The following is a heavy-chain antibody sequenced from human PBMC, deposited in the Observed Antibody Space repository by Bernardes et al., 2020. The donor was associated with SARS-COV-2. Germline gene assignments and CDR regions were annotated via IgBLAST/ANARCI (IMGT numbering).Heavy chain of an antibody. Sequence: SETLSLTCTVSGDSINNNHWSWIRQPPGKGLEWIGYAYYSGSTNYNPSLKSRVTISVDTSKNQFSLKLTSVTAADTAVYYCARGRDWYVYWGQGTLVTVSS. CDR1: GDSINNNH. CDR2: AYYSGST. CDR3: ARGRDWYVY. D-gene: IGHD6-19*01. V-gene: IGHV4-59*01. J-gene: IGHJ4*02.